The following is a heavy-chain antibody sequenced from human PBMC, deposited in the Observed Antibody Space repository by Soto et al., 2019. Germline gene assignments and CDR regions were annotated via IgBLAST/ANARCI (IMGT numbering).Heavy chain of an antibody. Sequence: QVHVVESGGGVVQPGRSLRLSCAASGFDFSMSGMHWVRQAPGKGLEWVALIWNSGSTQYYGDSVKGRFTISRDNSKNMVFLQMSSLRAEDTGVYYCARAFPRGYSRAPFDSWGQGAVVTVSS. V-gene: IGHV3-33*01. CDR1: GFDFSMSG. CDR3: ARAFPRGYSRAPFDS. J-gene: IGHJ5*01. CDR2: IWNSGSTQ. D-gene: IGHD5-12*01.